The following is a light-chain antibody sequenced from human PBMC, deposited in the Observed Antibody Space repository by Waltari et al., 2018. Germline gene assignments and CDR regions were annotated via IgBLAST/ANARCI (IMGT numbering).Light chain of an antibody. CDR1: QSLSNW. CDR2: KAS. J-gene: IGKJ1*01. CDR3: QQYRNLWT. Sequence: DIQMTQSPSTLSASVGDSVTITCRASQSLSNWLAWYQQKPGKAPKVLIYKASTLESGVPSRFSGSGSGTEFTLTISSLQPDDFATYYCQQYRNLWTFGQGTKVEIK. V-gene: IGKV1-5*03.